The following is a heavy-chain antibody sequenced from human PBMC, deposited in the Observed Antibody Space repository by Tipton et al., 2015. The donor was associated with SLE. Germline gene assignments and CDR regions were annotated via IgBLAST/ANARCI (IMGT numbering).Heavy chain of an antibody. CDR2: IYYSGST. V-gene: IGHV4-59*11. CDR3: ARGGDSSGFGWFDP. D-gene: IGHD6-19*01. Sequence: TLSLTCTVSGGSISSHYWSWIRQPPGKGLGWIGYIYYSGSTNYNPSLKSRVTISVDTSKNQFSLKLSSVTAADTAVYYCARGGDSSGFGWFDPWGQGTLVTVSS. J-gene: IGHJ5*02. CDR1: GGSISSHY.